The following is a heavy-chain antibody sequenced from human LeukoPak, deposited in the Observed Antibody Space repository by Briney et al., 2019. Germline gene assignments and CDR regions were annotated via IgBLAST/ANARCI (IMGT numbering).Heavy chain of an antibody. CDR2: IKSKTDGGTP. D-gene: IGHD6-13*01. Sequence: GGSLRLSCAASGFTFSNAWMSCVRQAPGKGLEWVGRIKSKTDGGTPDYAAPVKGRFTISRDESKNTLYLQMNSLKTEDTAVYYCTGVSRSSWYDYWGQGTLVTVSS. CDR1: GFTFSNAW. CDR3: TGVSRSSWYDY. V-gene: IGHV3-15*01. J-gene: IGHJ4*02.